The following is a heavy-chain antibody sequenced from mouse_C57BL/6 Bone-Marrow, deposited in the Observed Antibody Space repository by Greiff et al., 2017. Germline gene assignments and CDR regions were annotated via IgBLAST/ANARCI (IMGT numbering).Heavy chain of an antibody. V-gene: IGHV1-82*01. CDR1: GYAFSSSW. CDR2: IYPGDGDT. J-gene: IGHJ1*03. CDR3: AIITAVGASRWYFDV. D-gene: IGHD1-1*01. Sequence: VQLQESGPELVKPGASVKISCKASGYAFSSSWMNWVKQRPGKGLEWIGRIYPGDGDTNYNGKFKGKATLTADKSSSTAYMQLSSLTSEDSAVYFCAIITAVGASRWYFDVGGTGTTVTVSS.